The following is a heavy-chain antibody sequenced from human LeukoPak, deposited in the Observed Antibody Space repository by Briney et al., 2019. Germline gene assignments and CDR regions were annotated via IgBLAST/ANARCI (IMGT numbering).Heavy chain of an antibody. V-gene: IGHV5-51*01. Sequence: GESLKISCQGFGYTFTTSWIGWVRQLPGKGLEWMAIIYAGNSDAKYSPSFQGQASISTDRSISTAYLQWSGLKASDTAKYYCAIINHPDGRVYWGQGTLVTVSS. J-gene: IGHJ4*02. CDR2: IYAGNSDA. CDR1: GYTFTTSW. D-gene: IGHD5-24*01. CDR3: AIINHPDGRVY.